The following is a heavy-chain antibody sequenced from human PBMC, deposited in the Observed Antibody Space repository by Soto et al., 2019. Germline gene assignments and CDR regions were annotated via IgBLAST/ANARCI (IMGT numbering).Heavy chain of an antibody. V-gene: IGHV1-3*01. D-gene: IGHD5-18*01. CDR3: ARTTSWIQLWLRNDAFDL. J-gene: IGHJ3*01. CDR2: INAGNGNT. CDR1: GYTFTSYA. Sequence: ASVKVSCKASGYTFTSYAMHWVRQAPGQRLEWMGWINAGNGNTKYSQKFQGRVTITRDTSASTAYMELSSLRSEDTAVYYCARTTSWIQLWLRNDAFDLWGQGTMVTVSS.